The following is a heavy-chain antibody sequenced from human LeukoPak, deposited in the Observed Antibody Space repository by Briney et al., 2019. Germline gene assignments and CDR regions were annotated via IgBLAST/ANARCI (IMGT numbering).Heavy chain of an antibody. D-gene: IGHD3-3*01. J-gene: IGHJ6*02. CDR1: GFTFSSYS. V-gene: IGHV3-21*01. CDR2: ISSSSSYI. Sequence: PGGSLRLSCAASGFTFSSYSMNWVRQAPGKGLEWVSSISSSSSYIYYADSVKGRFTISRDNAKNSLYLQMNSLRAEDTAVYYCARVRTIFGVVIYYYYYGMDVWGQGTTVTVSS. CDR3: ARVRTIFGVVIYYYYYGMDV.